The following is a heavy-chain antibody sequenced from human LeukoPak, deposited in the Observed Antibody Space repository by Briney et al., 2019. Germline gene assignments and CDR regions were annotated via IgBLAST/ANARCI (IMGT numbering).Heavy chain of an antibody. CDR1: GFTFSSYA. D-gene: IGHD3-10*01. CDR3: AKARPWFGELQFFDY. CDR2: ISSNGGST. V-gene: IGHV3-64D*06. J-gene: IGHJ4*02. Sequence: GGSLRLSCSASGFTFSSYAMHWVRQAPGKGLEYVSAISSNGGSTYYADSVKGRFTISRDNSKNTLYLQMSSLRAEDTAVYYCAKARPWFGELQFFDYWGQGTLVTVSS.